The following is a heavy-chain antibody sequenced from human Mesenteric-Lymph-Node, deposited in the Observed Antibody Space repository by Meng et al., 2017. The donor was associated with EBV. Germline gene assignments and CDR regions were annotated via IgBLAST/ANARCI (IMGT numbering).Heavy chain of an antibody. D-gene: IGHD6-19*01. Sequence: GSGLVPPSATRSRHPDVPGCSLSTRDWWNWCRLPPWKRREWLGEIYHRGSTNDHPLLTSRVHISVDESKDDFSLRRTSWTAAETAVYFCTRVDEGQWLVRGAFDYWGQGTLVTVSS. CDR3: TRVDEGQWLVRGAFDY. V-gene: IGHV4-4*02. CDR1: GCSLSTRDW. CDR2: IYHRGST. J-gene: IGHJ4*02.